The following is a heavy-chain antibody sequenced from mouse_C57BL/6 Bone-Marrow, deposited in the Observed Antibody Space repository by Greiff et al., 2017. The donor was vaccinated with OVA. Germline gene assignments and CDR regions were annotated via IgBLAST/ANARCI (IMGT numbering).Heavy chain of an antibody. Sequence: QVQLKQPGAELVKPGASVKMSCKASGYTFTSYWITWVKQRPGQGLEWIGDIYPGSGSTNYNEKFKSKATLTVDTSSSTAYMQLSSLTSEDSAVYYCARGYYGSSYWYFDVSGTGTTVTVSS. CDR1: GYTFTSYW. V-gene: IGHV1-55*01. J-gene: IGHJ1*03. D-gene: IGHD1-1*01. CDR2: IYPGSGST. CDR3: ARGYYGSSYWYFDV.